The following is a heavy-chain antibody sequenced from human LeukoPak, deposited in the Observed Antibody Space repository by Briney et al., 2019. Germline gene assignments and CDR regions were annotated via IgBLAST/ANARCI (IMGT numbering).Heavy chain of an antibody. CDR2: ISYDGSNK. V-gene: IGHV3-30*18. CDR1: GFTFSSYG. CDR3: AKEVQYNWNYAEYYYYYMDV. J-gene: IGHJ6*03. Sequence: GGSLRLSCAASGFTFSSYGMHWVRQAPGKGLEWVAVISYDGSNKYYADSVKGRFTISRDNSKNTLYLQMNSLRAEDTAVYYCAKEVQYNWNYAEYYYYYMDVWGKGTTVTVSS. D-gene: IGHD1-7*01.